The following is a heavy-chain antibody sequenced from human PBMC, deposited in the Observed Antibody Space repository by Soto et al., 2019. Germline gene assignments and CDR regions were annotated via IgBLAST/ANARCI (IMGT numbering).Heavy chain of an antibody. J-gene: IGHJ4*02. V-gene: IGHV4-59*08. Sequence: SATRSPAGTISVGTIRSGYWCWIRQPPGKGLEWIGYIYYSGSTNCNPSLKSRVTISVDTSKNQFSLKLSSVTAADTAVYYCARRYGSAIDYWGQGTLVTVS. CDR3: ARRYGSAIDY. D-gene: IGHD1-26*01. CDR2: IYYSGST. CDR1: VGTIRSGY.